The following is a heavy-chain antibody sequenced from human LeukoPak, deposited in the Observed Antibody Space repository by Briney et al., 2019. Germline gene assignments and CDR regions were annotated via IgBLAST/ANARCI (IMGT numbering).Heavy chain of an antibody. Sequence: PSETLSLTCTVSGGSISSYYWSWIRQPPGKGLEWIGYIYYSGSTNYNPSLKSRVTISVDTSKNQFSLKLSSVTAADTAVYYCARIQPGTTPYYYYYYMDVWGKGTTVTVSS. CDR1: GGSISSYY. CDR3: ARIQPGTTPYYYYYYMDV. D-gene: IGHD1-7*01. V-gene: IGHV4-59*01. J-gene: IGHJ6*03. CDR2: IYYSGST.